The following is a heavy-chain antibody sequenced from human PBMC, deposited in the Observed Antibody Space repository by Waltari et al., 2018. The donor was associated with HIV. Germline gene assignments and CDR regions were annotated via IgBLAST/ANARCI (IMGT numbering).Heavy chain of an antibody. D-gene: IGHD1-26*01. CDR1: GGSVSSSSYF. CDR2: IYYTGRA. Sequence: QLQLQESGPGLVKPSETLSLTCTVSGGSVSSSSYFWGWIRQPPGKGLEWIGRIYYTGRADYTPSLKSRVTISVDTSKNQFSLKVTSVTAADTAVYYCARHALRVGAAYWNFDLWGRGTLVTVSS. CDR3: ARHALRVGAAYWNFDL. V-gene: IGHV4-39*01. J-gene: IGHJ2*01.